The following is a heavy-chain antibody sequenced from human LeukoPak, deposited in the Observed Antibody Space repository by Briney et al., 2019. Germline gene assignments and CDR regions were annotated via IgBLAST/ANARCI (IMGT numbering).Heavy chain of an antibody. J-gene: IGHJ3*02. D-gene: IGHD3-16*01. Sequence: PSETLSLTCTVSGDSINNYYWSWIRQPAGKGLEWIGRMYTSGSTNYNPSLKSRVSMSVDTSKNQFSLKLSSVTAADTAVYYCARNWVAIDLYVFDIWGQGTMVTISS. CDR1: GDSINNYY. CDR3: ARNWVAIDLYVFDI. CDR2: MYTSGST. V-gene: IGHV4-4*07.